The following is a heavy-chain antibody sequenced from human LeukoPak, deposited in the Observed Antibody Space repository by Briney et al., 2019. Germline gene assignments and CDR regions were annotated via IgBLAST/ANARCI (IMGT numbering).Heavy chain of an antibody. Sequence: SETLSLTCTVSRGSISFYYWSWIRQPPGKGLEWIGYIYYSGSTNYSPSLKSRVTISVDTSKNRFSLKLSSVTAADTAVYYCARVQTPSGSGSYSFDYWGQGTLVTVSS. CDR1: RGSISFYY. CDR2: IYYSGST. D-gene: IGHD3-10*01. J-gene: IGHJ4*02. V-gene: IGHV4-59*01. CDR3: ARVQTPSGSGSYSFDY.